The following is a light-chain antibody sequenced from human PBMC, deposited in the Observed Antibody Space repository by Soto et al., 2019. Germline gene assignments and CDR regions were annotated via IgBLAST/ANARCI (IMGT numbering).Light chain of an antibody. CDR1: SGHIRYI. CDR3: ATWDSHPGV. CDR2: LEGSGSY. Sequence: QSVLTQSSSASASLGSSVRLTCTLSSGHIRYIIAWHQQQPGKAPRYLMKLEGSGSYNKGSGVPDRFSGSSSGVDRYLTISSLQFEDEADYYCATWDSHPGVFGGGTQLTVL. J-gene: IGLJ3*02. V-gene: IGLV4-60*02.